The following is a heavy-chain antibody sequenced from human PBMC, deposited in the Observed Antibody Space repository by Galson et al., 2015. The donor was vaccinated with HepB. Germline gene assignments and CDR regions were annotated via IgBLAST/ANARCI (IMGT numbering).Heavy chain of an antibody. CDR1: GGTLSSYA. J-gene: IGHJ4*02. Sequence: SVKVSCKASGGTLSSYAISWVRHAPGQGLEWMGGIIPLFGTANYAQKFQGRVTITAGESTSTAYMELSSLRSEDTAVYYCARGYGSGSYYYHYWGQGTLVTVSS. D-gene: IGHD3-10*01. V-gene: IGHV1-69*13. CDR3: ARGYGSGSYYYHY. CDR2: IIPLFGTA.